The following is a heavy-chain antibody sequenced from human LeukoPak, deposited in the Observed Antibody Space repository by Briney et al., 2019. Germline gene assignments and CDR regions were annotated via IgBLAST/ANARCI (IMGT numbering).Heavy chain of an antibody. CDR1: GGSFSGYY. Sequence: SEALSLTCPVYGGSFSGYYWGWIRQPPGKGLEWIGSIYHSGSTCYNPSLKSRVTISVDTSTNQLSLKLSSVTAADTRVYYCAGRVQGRSSEDYFQRWGQGTLVTVSS. CDR3: AGRVQGRSSEDYFQR. D-gene: IGHD6-6*01. CDR2: IYHSGST. J-gene: IGHJ1*01. V-gene: IGHV4-34*01.